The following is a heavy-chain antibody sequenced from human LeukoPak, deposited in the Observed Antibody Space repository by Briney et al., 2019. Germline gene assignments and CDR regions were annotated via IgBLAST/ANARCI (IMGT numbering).Heavy chain of an antibody. CDR2: ISGSAGST. V-gene: IGHV3-23*01. J-gene: IGHJ4*02. D-gene: IGHD3-10*01. CDR1: GFTFSSYA. CDR3: ARFARSPDC. Sequence: GGSLRLSCAASGFTFSSYAMTWVRQAPGKGLEWVSAISGSAGSTYYADSVKGRFTISRDNSKNTLYLQVNSLRAEDTAVYYCARFARSPDCWGQGTLVTVSS.